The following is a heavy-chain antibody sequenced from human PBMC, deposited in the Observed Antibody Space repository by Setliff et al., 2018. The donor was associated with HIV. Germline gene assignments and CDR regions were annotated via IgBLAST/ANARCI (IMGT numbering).Heavy chain of an antibody. V-gene: IGHV3-30*02. CDR1: GFTFSNYG. J-gene: IGHJ4*02. Sequence: GGSLRLSCAASGFTFSNYGMQWVRQAPGKGLEWVTFILFDGINTYYADSVKGRFTISRDNSKNTLYLQMNSLRPEDTAVYYCARTSIVVAGNDYWGQGTLVTVSS. CDR2: ILFDGINT. CDR3: ARTSIVVAGNDY. D-gene: IGHD6-19*01.